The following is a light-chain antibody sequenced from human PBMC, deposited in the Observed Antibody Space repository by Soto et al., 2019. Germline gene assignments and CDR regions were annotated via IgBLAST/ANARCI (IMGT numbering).Light chain of an antibody. Sequence: EIVLTQSPGTLSLSPGXRATLSCRASQSVSSSYLAWYQQKPGQAPRLLIYGASSRATGIPDRFSGSGSGTDFTLTYSRLEPEDFAVYYCQQYGSSPRTFGQGTDADIK. V-gene: IGKV3-20*01. J-gene: IGKJ1*01. CDR3: QQYGSSPRT. CDR2: GAS. CDR1: QSVSSSY.